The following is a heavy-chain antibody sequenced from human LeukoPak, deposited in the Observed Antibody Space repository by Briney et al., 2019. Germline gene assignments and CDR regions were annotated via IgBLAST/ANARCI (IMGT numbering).Heavy chain of an antibody. J-gene: IGHJ6*02. CDR2: ISYDGSNK. CDR1: EFIFSSYA. CDR3: ATLWFGELKTYYFYYYGVDV. Sequence: GRSLRLSCAASEFIFSSYAMHWVRQAPGKGLEWVAVISYDGSNKYYADSVKGRFAISRDNSKNTLYLQMNSLRAEDTAVYYCATLWFGELKTYYFYYYGVDVWSQGTTVTVSS. D-gene: IGHD3-10*01. V-gene: IGHV3-30*09.